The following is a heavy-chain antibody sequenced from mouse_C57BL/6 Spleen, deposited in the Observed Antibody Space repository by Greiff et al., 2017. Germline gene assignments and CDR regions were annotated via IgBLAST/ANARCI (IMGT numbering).Heavy chain of an antibody. CDR2: ISYDGSN. CDR1: GYSITSGYY. Sequence: EVQVVESGPGLVKPSQSLSLTCSVTGYSITSGYYWNWIRQFPGNKLEWMGYISYDGSNNYNPSLKNRSSITRDTSKNQFFLKLNSVTTEDTATYYCAREEALLPFAYWGQGTLVTVSA. J-gene: IGHJ3*01. CDR3: AREEALLPFAY. V-gene: IGHV3-6*01.